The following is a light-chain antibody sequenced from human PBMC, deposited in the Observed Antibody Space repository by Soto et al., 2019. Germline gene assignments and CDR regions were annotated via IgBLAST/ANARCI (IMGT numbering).Light chain of an antibody. CDR3: AAWDDSLNGYV. CDR2: RDN. V-gene: IGLV1-44*01. J-gene: IGLJ1*01. CDR1: SSNIRSNT. Sequence: QSVLTQPPSASGTPGQRVTISCSGGSSNIRSNTVSWYQQLPGTAPKLLIYRDNQRPSGVPDRFSGSKSGTSASLAISGLQSEDEADYYCAAWDDSLNGYVFGTGTKLTVL.